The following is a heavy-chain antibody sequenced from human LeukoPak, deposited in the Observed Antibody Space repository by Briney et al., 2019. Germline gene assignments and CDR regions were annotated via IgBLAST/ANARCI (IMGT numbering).Heavy chain of an antibody. D-gene: IGHD3-10*01. CDR3: ARGGISSGSFDY. Sequence: SQTLSLTCTVSGGSISSGDYYWSWIRQPPGKGLEWIGYIYYSGSTYYNPSLKSRVTISVDTSKNQFSLKLSSVTAADTAVCYCARGGISSGSFDYWGQGTLVTVSS. J-gene: IGHJ4*02. V-gene: IGHV4-30-4*01. CDR2: IYYSGST. CDR1: GGSISSGDYY.